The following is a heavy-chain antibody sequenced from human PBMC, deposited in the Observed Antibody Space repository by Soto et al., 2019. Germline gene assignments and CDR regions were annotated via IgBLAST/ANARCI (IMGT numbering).Heavy chain of an antibody. CDR1: XXXXXXXX. CDR2: ISGSGGST. CDR3: ARGDITTQVVKYYGMDV. J-gene: IGHJ6*02. Sequence: XLSCAASXXXXXXXXMXXXRXAPXXGLEWVSAISGSGGSTYYADSVKGRFTISRDNTKNTLYLQMDSLRPEDTAFYFCARGDITTQVVKYYGMDVWGQGTTVT. V-gene: IGHV3-23*01. D-gene: IGHD1-1*01.